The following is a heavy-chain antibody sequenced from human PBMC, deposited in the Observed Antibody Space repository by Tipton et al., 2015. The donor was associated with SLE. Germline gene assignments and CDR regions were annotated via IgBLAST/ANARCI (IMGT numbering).Heavy chain of an antibody. CDR2: TRNKANSYTT. V-gene: IGHV3-72*01. Sequence: GSLRLSCAASGFTFSDHYMDWVRQAPGKGLEWVGRTRNKANSYTTEYAASVKGRFTISRDDSKNTAYLQMNSLKTEDTAVYYCTREEGYCSSTSCYYYYYYMDVWGKGTTVTVSS. D-gene: IGHD2-2*01. CDR3: TREEGYCSSTSCYYYYYYMDV. CDR1: GFTFSDHY. J-gene: IGHJ6*03.